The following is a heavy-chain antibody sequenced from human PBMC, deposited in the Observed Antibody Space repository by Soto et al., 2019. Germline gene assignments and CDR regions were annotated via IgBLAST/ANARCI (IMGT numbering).Heavy chain of an antibody. J-gene: IGHJ5*02. V-gene: IGHV1-69*13. CDR1: GGTFSSYA. CDR2: IIPIFGTA. CDR3: AQVPWPSTPSDSVVVRLPMYNWFDP. D-gene: IGHD2-15*01. Sequence: ASVKVSCKASGGTFSSYAISWVRQAPGQGLEWMGGIIPIFGTATYAQNFQGRATITADESTITAYRELSSLRSEDTAGYSCAQVPWPSTPSDSVVVRLPMYNWFDPWGQGTLVTVS.